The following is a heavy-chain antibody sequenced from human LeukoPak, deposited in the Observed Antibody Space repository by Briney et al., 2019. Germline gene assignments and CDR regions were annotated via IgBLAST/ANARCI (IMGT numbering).Heavy chain of an antibody. J-gene: IGHJ3*02. V-gene: IGHV1-24*01. CDR3: AITPLYYDSSGHDLGI. CDR2: FDPEDGET. CDR1: GYTLTELS. Sequence: ASVKVSCQVSGYTLTELSMHWARQAPGKGLEWMGGFDPEDGETIYAQKFQGRVTMTEDTSTDTAYMELSSLRSEDTAVYYCAITPLYYDSSGHDLGIWGQGTMVTVSS. D-gene: IGHD3-22*01.